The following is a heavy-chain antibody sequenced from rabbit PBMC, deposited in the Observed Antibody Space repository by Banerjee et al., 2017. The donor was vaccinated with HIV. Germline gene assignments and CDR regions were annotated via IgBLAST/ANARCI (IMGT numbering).Heavy chain of an antibody. CDR3: ARSTSGYDIGDL. V-gene: IGHV1S45*01. CDR1: GFTISSYNM. D-gene: IGHD1-1*01. J-gene: IGHJ4*01. CDR2: IYTGSGST. Sequence: QEQLVESGGGLVTPGGSLTLSCKASGFTISSYNMNWVRQAPGKGLEWIGCIYTGSGSTYYASWAKGRFTISKTSSTTVTLQMTSLTAADTATYFCARSTSGYDIGDLWGPGTLVTVS.